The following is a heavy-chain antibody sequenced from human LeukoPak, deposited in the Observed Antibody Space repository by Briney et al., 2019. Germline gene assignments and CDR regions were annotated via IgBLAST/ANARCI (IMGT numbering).Heavy chain of an antibody. CDR2: ISGSSGYT. CDR3: AREVWVYYGSWSPDALDI. D-gene: IGHD3-10*01. J-gene: IGHJ3*02. V-gene: IGHV3-21*01. Sequence: GGSLRLSCAASGFTFSSYSMSWVRQAPGKGLEWVSSISGSSGYTYYADSVKGRFTISRDNAKNSLYLQMNSLRAEDTAVYYCAREVWVYYGSWSPDALDIWGQGTMVTVSS. CDR1: GFTFSSYS.